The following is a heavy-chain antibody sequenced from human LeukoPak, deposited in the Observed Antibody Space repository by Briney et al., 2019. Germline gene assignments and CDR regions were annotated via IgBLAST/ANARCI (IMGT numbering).Heavy chain of an antibody. CDR3: ARDFDDVSGNYYYIPDY. CDR1: GFNFSTNG. CDR2: IRFDGTKT. V-gene: IGHV3-30*02. Sequence: GGSLRLSCEASGFNFSTNGMHWVRQAPGRGLKWVSFIRFDGTKTFYGDSVRGRFTISRDNSKNTLYLQLSSLRGDDTAVYYCARDFDDVSGNYYYIPDYWGQGTLVTVSS. J-gene: IGHJ4*02. D-gene: IGHD3-10*01.